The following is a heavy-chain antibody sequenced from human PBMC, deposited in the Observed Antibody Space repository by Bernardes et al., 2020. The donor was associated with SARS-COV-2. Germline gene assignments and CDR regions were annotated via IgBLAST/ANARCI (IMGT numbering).Heavy chain of an antibody. D-gene: IGHD1-7*01. CDR1: GGSISSYY. CDR3: ARQQSELHYTYYYYYMDV. Sequence: SETLSLTCTVSGGSISSYYWSWIRQPPGKGLEWIGYIYYSGSTNYNPSLKSRVTISVDTSKNQFSLKLSSVTAADTAVYYCARQQSELHYTYYYYYMDVWGKGTTVTVSS. J-gene: IGHJ6*03. CDR2: IYYSGST. V-gene: IGHV4-59*08.